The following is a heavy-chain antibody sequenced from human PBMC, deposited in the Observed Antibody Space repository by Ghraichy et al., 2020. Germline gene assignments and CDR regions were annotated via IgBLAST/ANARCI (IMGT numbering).Heavy chain of an antibody. V-gene: IGHV4-34*01. CDR3: AGTSSGWSIDY. J-gene: IGHJ4*02. Sequence: SETLSLTFAVYGGDFIGYYWSWNPQPTGNGLLRIGEINHRGSINYNPSLKSRVTISVDTSNNQFSLKLSSVTAAYTAVYYCAGTSSGWSIDYWGLGTLVTVS. CDR2: INHRGSI. CDR1: GGDFIGYY. D-gene: IGHD6-19*01.